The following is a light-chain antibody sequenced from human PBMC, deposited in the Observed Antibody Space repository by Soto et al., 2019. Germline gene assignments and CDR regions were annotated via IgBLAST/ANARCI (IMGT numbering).Light chain of an antibody. CDR2: DVS. J-gene: IGLJ1*01. CDR3: CSYAGSPRYV. CDR1: SSDVGGYNY. V-gene: IGLV2-11*01. Sequence: QSALTQPRSVSGSPGQSVTISCIGTSSDVGGYNYVSWYQQHPGKAPKVMIYDVSERPSGVPDRFSGSKSGNTASLTISGLQAEDEADYYCCSYAGSPRYVFGTGTKVTVL.